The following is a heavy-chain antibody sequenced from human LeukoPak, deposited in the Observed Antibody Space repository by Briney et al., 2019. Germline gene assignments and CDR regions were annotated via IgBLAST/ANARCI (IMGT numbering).Heavy chain of an antibody. CDR2: IYYSETV. J-gene: IGHJ5*02. CDR1: GGSISSDY. V-gene: IGHV4-59*12. D-gene: IGHD3-3*01. CDR3: ASQPITIFGVAPFDP. Sequence: SETLSLTCTVSGGSISSDYWSWIRQPPGKGLEWIGYIYYSETVNYNPSLKSRVTISVDTSKTQFSLKLSSVTAADTAVYYCASQPITIFGVAPFDPWGQGTLVTVSS.